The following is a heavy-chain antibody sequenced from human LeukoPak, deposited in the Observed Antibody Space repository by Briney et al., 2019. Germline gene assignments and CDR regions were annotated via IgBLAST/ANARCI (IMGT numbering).Heavy chain of an antibody. CDR1: GYTFTYFG. J-gene: IGHJ4*02. D-gene: IGHD3-22*01. CDR2: ISVHNGNT. V-gene: IGHV1-18*01. CDR3: ARGLYDGDY. Sequence: VASVKVSCKASGYTFTYFGLSWVRQAPGQGLEWLGSISVHNGNTKYAPKFQGRVTITTDTSTSTAYLELRSLRSDDTAVYYRARGLYDGDYWGQGSLVTVSS.